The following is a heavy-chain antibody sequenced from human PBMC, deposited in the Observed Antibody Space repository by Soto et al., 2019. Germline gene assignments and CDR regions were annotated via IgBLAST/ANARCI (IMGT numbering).Heavy chain of an antibody. CDR3: ASSAGLDHLLNYYGLNV. CDR2: IIPVLGTP. CDR1: GGTFTRTA. Sequence: QVLLVQSSAEVKKPGSSVKVSCKASGGTFTRTAFSWVRQAPGQGLEWMGGIIPVLGTPNYAQKFQARLTVTADASTTTVHMKLSSLRSDDTAVYYCASSAGLDHLLNYYGLNVWGQGTTVTVSS. V-gene: IGHV1-69*01. D-gene: IGHD6-13*01. J-gene: IGHJ6*02.